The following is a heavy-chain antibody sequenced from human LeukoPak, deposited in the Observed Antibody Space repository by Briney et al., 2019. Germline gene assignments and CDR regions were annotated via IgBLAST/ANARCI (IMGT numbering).Heavy chain of an antibody. V-gene: IGHV3-23*01. Sequence: GGSLRLSCAASGFTFSSYAMSWVRQTPGKGLEWVSAIRGSGGSTYYADSVKGRFTISRDNSKNTLYLQMNSLRSEDTAVYYCANELAARYYFDYWGQGTLVTVSS. CDR2: IRGSGGST. J-gene: IGHJ4*02. CDR3: ANELAARYYFDY. D-gene: IGHD6-13*01. CDR1: GFTFSSYA.